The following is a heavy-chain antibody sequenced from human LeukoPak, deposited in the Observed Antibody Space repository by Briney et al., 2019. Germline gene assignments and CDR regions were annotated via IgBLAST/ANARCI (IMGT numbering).Heavy chain of an antibody. Sequence: GGSLRLSCAASGFTFSSYEMNWVRQAPGKGLEWVSYISSSGSTIYYADSVKGRFTISRDNAKNSLYLQMNSLRAEDTAVYYCARDRHSSSPYYYYYYMDVWGKGTTVTVSS. CDR1: GFTFSSYE. J-gene: IGHJ6*03. CDR3: ARDRHSSSPYYYYYYMDV. V-gene: IGHV3-48*03. CDR2: ISSSGSTI. D-gene: IGHD6-6*01.